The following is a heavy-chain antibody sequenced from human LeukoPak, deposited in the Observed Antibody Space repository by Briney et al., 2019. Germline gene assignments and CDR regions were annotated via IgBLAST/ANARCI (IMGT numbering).Heavy chain of an antibody. Sequence: PGGSLRLSCAASGFTFDDYAMPWVRHAPGKGLVWVSSINSDGSSTSYADSVKGRFTISRDNAKNTLFLQMNSLRAEDTAVYYCARVYISRYYYYGLDVWGQGTTVTVSS. CDR1: GFTFDDYA. V-gene: IGHV3-74*01. CDR3: ARVYISRYYYYGLDV. D-gene: IGHD3-9*01. CDR2: INSDGSST. J-gene: IGHJ6*02.